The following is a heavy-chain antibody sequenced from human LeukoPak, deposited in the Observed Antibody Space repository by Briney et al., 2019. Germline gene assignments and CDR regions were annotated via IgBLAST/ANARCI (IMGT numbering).Heavy chain of an antibody. V-gene: IGHV3-21*01. CDR1: GFIFSSYS. D-gene: IGHD1-26*01. CDR2: ISTSSSYI. J-gene: IGHJ3*02. CDR3: ARGRQNSGSYSDAFDI. Sequence: PGGSLRLSCAASGFIFSSYSLSWVRPAPGKGLDWVSSISTSSSYIYYADSVKGRFTISRHNAKNSLYLQMNSLRAEDTAVYYCARGRQNSGSYSDAFDIWGQGTMVTISS.